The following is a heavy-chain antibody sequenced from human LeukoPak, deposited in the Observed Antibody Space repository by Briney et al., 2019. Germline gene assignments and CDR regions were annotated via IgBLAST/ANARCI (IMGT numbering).Heavy chain of an antibody. Sequence: ASVKVSCKASGGTFSSYGISWVRQAPGQGLEWMGWISAYNGNTNYAQKLQGRVTMTTDTSTSTAYMELRSLRSDDTAVYYCARDVGAVAGTDVDAFDIWGQGTMVTVSS. CDR2: ISAYNGNT. J-gene: IGHJ3*02. CDR3: ARDVGAVAGTDVDAFDI. D-gene: IGHD6-19*01. CDR1: GGTFSSYG. V-gene: IGHV1-18*01.